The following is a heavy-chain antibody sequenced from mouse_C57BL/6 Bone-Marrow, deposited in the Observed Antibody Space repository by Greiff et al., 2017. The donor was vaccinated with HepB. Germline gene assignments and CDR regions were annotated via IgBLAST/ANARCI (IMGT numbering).Heavy chain of an antibody. CDR1: GFTFNTYA. V-gene: IGHV10-3*01. Sequence: EVNVVESGGGLVQPKGSLKLSCAASGFTFNTYAMHWVRQAPGKGLEWVARIRSKSSNYATYYADSVTDRFTISRDDSQSMLYLQMNNLKTEDTAMYYCVREETYYSNRYYAMDDWGKGTSVTVSS. D-gene: IGHD2-5*01. CDR2: IRSKSSNYAT. CDR3: VREETYYSNRYYAMDD. J-gene: IGHJ4*01.